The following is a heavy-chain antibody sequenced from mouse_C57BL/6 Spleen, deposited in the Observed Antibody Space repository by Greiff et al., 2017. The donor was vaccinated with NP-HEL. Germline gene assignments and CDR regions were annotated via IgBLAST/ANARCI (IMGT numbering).Heavy chain of an antibody. Sequence: VQLKESGPGMVKPSQSLSLTCTVTGYSITSGYDWHWIRHFPGNKLEWMGYISYSGSTNYNPSLKSRISITHDTSKNHFFLKLNSVTTEDTATYYGARGEDGYYLDYWGQGTTLTVSS. V-gene: IGHV3-1*01. CDR3: ARGEDGYYLDY. J-gene: IGHJ2*01. CDR2: ISYSGST. D-gene: IGHD2-3*01. CDR1: GYSITSGYD.